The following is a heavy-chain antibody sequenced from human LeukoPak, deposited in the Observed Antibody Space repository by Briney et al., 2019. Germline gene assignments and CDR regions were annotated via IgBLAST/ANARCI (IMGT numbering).Heavy chain of an antibody. CDR3: ARMILLLGDVLTVPPRGFDY. J-gene: IGHJ4*02. CDR1: GYTFTTYG. D-gene: IGHD3-9*01. V-gene: IGHV1-18*01. CDR2: ISVYSDNT. Sequence: ASVKVSCKASGYTFTTYGISWVRQAPGQGLEWLGRISVYSDNTNYAQKLQGRVTMTTDTSTSTAYMELRSLRSDDTAVYYCARMILLLGDVLTVPPRGFDYWGQGTLVTVSS.